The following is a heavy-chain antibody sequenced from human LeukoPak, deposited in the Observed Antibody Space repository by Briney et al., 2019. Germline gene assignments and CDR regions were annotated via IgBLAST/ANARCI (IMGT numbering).Heavy chain of an antibody. CDR3: ARDLVLWFGEPHMDV. CDR2: IKQDGSEK. D-gene: IGHD3-10*01. CDR1: GFTFSSYW. V-gene: IGHV3-7*01. J-gene: IGHJ6*02. Sequence: GGSLRLSCAASGFTFSSYWMSWVRQAPGQGLEWVANIKQDGSEKYYVDSVKGRFTISRDNAKNSLYLQMNSLRAEDTAVYYCARDLVLWFGEPHMDVWGQGPRSPSP.